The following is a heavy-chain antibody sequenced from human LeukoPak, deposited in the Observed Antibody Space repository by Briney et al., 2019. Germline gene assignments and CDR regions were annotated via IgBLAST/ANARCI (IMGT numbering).Heavy chain of an antibody. J-gene: IGHJ4*02. Sequence: SETLSLTCTVSGGSISSYFWSWIRQPPGKGLEWIGYIYYSGSTNYNPSLKSRVTISVDTSKNQFSLRLSSVTAADSAVYYCATQILLCHYFWGQGTLVTVSS. D-gene: IGHD2/OR15-2a*01. CDR1: GGSISSYF. CDR2: IYYSGST. V-gene: IGHV4-59*08. CDR3: ATQILLCHYF.